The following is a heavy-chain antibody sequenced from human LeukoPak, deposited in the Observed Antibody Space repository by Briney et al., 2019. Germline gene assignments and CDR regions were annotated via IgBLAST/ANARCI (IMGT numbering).Heavy chain of an antibody. CDR3: ARTVVTPNAFDI. D-gene: IGHD4-23*01. CDR2: IYYSGST. J-gene: IGHJ3*02. V-gene: IGHV4-59*01. Sequence: SETLSLTCTVSGGSISSYYWSWIRQPPGKGLEWIGYIYYSGSTNYNPSLKSRVTISVDTSKNQFSLKLSSVTAADTAVYYCARTVVTPNAFDIWGQGTMVTVSS. CDR1: GGSISSYY.